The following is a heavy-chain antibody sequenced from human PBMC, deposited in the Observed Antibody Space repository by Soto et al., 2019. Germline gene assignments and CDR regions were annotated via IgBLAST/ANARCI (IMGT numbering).Heavy chain of an antibody. D-gene: IGHD1-26*01. CDR2: ISGSGGST. V-gene: IGHV3-23*01. CDR3: AKVPVGATGRFDY. J-gene: IGHJ4*02. CDR1: GFTFSNYA. Sequence: PGGSLRLSCAASGFTFSNYAMSWGRQAPGKGLAWVSAISGSGGSTYYANSMKGRFTIARDNSKNTLYLQINSLRAEDTALYYCAKVPVGATGRFDYCGQGTLVTVSS.